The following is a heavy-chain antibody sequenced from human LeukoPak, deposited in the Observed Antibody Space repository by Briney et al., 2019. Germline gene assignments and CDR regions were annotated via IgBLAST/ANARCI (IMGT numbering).Heavy chain of an antibody. J-gene: IGHJ4*02. CDR2: ISGTGGST. Sequence: PGGSLRLSCAASGFTFSSSAMSWVRQAPGKGLGWVSAISGTGGSTFYADSVKGRFTISRDNSKNTLYLQMNSLRAEDTAVYYCAKVADTSGYYYSDYWGQGTLVTVSS. CDR3: AKVADTSGYYYSDY. CDR1: GFTFSSSA. D-gene: IGHD3-22*01. V-gene: IGHV3-23*01.